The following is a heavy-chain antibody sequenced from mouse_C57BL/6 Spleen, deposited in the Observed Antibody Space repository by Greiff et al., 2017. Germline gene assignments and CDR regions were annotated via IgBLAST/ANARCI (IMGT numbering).Heavy chain of an antibody. CDR1: GYTFTSYW. CDR3: ARSGWLREYYYAMDY. Sequence: QVQLQQPGAELVKPGASVKLSCKASGYTFTSYWMHWVKQRPGRGLEWIGRIDPNSGGTKYNEKFKSKATLTVDKPSSPAYMQLSILTSEDSAVYYYARSGWLREYYYAMDYWGQGTSVTVSS. D-gene: IGHD2-2*01. J-gene: IGHJ4*01. CDR2: IDPNSGGT. V-gene: IGHV1-72*01.